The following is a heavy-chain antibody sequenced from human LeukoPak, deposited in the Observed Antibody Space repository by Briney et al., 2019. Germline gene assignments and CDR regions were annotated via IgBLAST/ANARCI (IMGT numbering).Heavy chain of an antibody. D-gene: IGHD6-13*01. CDR2: IKQDGSEK. J-gene: IGHJ3*02. Sequence: PGGSLRLSCVVSGFTFRSNWMSWVRQAPGKGLEWVANIKQDGSEKHYVDSVKGRFTISRDNSKNSLYLQMNILRVEDTAVYYCARTGAAAVKGAFDIWGQGTMVTVSS. V-gene: IGHV3-7*03. CDR1: GFTFRSNW. CDR3: ARTGAAAVKGAFDI.